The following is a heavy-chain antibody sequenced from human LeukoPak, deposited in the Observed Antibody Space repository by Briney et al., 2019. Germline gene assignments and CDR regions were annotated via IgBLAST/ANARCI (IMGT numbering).Heavy chain of an antibody. J-gene: IGHJ5*02. CDR3: ASWGDVMVRGVISWFDP. V-gene: IGHV3-30*04. D-gene: IGHD3-10*01. CDR2: ISYDGSNK. Sequence: GRSLRLSCAASGFTFSSYAMHWVRQAPGKGLEWVAVISYDGSNKYYADSVKGRFTISRDDSKNTLYLQMNSLRAEDTAVYYCASWGDVMVRGVISWFDPWGQGTLVTVSS. CDR1: GFTFSSYA.